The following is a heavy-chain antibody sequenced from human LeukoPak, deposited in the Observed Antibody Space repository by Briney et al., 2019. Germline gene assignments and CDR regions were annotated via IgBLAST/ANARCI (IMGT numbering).Heavy chain of an antibody. CDR1: GFTFSSYE. D-gene: IGHD4-17*01. Sequence: PGGSLRLSCAASGFTFSSYEMNWVRQAPGKGLEWVSYISSSGSTICYADSVKGRFTISRDNAKNSLYLQMNSLRAEDTAVYYCARVDPVHAFDYWGQGTLVTVSS. V-gene: IGHV3-48*03. CDR2: ISSSGSTI. J-gene: IGHJ4*02. CDR3: ARVDPVHAFDY.